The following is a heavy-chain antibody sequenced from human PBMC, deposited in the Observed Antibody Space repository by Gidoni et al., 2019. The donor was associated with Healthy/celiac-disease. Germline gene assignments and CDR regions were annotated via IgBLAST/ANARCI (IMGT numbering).Heavy chain of an antibody. D-gene: IGHD3-22*01. CDR3: ARGLLDYYDSSGYSACGY. CDR1: GGTFSSYA. CDR2: IIPIFGTA. V-gene: IGHV1-69*01. J-gene: IGHJ4*02. Sequence: QVQLVQSGAEVKKPGSSVKVSCKASGGTFSSYAISWVRQAPGQGLEWMGGIIPIFGTANYAQKFQGSVTITADDSTSTAYMELSSLRSEDTAVYYCARGLLDYYDSSGYSACGYWGQGTLVTVSS.